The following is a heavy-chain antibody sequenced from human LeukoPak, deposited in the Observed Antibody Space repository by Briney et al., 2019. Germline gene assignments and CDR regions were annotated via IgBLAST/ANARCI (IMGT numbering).Heavy chain of an antibody. CDR1: GFTFSSYE. CDR2: ISSSGSTI. V-gene: IGHV3-48*03. D-gene: IGHD6-13*01. Sequence: PGGSLRLSCAASGFTFSSYEMNWIRQAPGKGLEWVSYISSSGSTIDYADSVKGRFTISRDNAKNSLYLQMNSLRAEDTAVYYCARETGYSGAFDIWGQGTMVTVSS. CDR3: ARETGYSGAFDI. J-gene: IGHJ3*02.